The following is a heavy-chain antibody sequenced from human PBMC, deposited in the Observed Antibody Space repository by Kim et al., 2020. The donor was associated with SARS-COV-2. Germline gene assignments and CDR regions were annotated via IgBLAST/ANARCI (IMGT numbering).Heavy chain of an antibody. CDR1: GFTFGDYA. D-gene: IGHD6-19*01. CDR3: TRDPWTYSSGHHYFDY. Sequence: GGSLRLSCTASGFTFGDYAMSWFRQAPGKGLEWVGFIRSKAYGGTTEYAASVKGRFTISRDDSKSIAYLQMNSLKTEDTAVYYCTRDPWTYSSGHHYFDYWGQGTLVTVSS. V-gene: IGHV3-49*03. CDR2: IRSKAYGGTT. J-gene: IGHJ4*02.